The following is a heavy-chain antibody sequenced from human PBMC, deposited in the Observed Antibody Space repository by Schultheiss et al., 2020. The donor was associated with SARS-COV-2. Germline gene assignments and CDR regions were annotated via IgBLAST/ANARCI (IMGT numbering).Heavy chain of an antibody. CDR2: IYYSGSS. J-gene: IGHJ5*02. D-gene: IGHD6-13*01. Sequence: SETLSLTCTVSGGSISSSYWSWIRQPPGKGLEWIGYIYYSGSSNYNPSLKSRVTMSVDTSKNQLSLKLRSVTAADTAVYYCAREPIAAADWFDPWGQGTLVTVSS. CDR3: AREPIAAADWFDP. CDR1: GGSISSSY. V-gene: IGHV4-59*01.